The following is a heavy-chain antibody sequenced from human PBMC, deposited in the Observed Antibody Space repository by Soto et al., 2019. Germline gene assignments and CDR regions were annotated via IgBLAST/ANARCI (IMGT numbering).Heavy chain of an antibody. D-gene: IGHD3-10*02. J-gene: IGHJ5*02. V-gene: IGHV2-5*01. CDR2: IYWNDDK. CDR3: AHNFCSYVRAVTAASSAWFDP. CDR1: GFSLSTNGVG. Sequence: SGPTLVNPTETLTLTCTFSGFSLSTNGVGVGWSRQPPGKALEWLALIYWNDDKRYSPSLKSRLTITKDTSKNQVVLTMTNMDPVDTTPSYCAHNFCSYVRAVTAASSAWFDPWGQGTLVTVSS.